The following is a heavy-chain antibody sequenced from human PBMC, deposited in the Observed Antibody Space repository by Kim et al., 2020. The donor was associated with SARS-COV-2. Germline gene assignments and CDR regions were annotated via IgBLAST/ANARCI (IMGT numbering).Heavy chain of an antibody. Sequence: GGSLRLSCAASGFTFSSYAMSWVRQAPGKGLEWVSAISGSGGSTYYADSVKGRFTISRDNSKNTLYLQMNSLRAEDTAVYYCASQPYYYGDYQDYYFDYWGQGTLVTVSS. CDR3: ASQPYYYGDYQDYYFDY. J-gene: IGHJ4*02. D-gene: IGHD4-17*01. CDR2: ISGSGGST. CDR1: GFTFSSYA. V-gene: IGHV3-23*01.